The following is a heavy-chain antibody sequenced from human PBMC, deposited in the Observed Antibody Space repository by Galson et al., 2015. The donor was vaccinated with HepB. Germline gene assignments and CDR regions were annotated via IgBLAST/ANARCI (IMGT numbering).Heavy chain of an antibody. CDR1: GDSISSYY. V-gene: IGHV4-59*01. D-gene: IGHD3-22*01. CDR3: ARDWGKYYYDISGYYDY. CDR2: IYYSGGT. J-gene: IGHJ4*02. Sequence: SETLSLTCNVSGDSISSYYWSWIRQPPGEGLEWIGYIYYSGGTNYNPSLKSRVTILVDTSKNHFSLRLSSVTVADTAVYYCARDWGKYYYDISGYYDYWGQGTLVTVSS.